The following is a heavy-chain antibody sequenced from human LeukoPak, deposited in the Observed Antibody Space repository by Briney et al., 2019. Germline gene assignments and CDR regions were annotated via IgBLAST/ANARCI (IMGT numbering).Heavy chain of an antibody. CDR3: ARGARVTGRYDAFDI. J-gene: IGHJ3*02. V-gene: IGHV1-2*02. D-gene: IGHD7-27*01. CDR1: GYTFTGYY. Sequence: ASVKLSCKASGYTFTGYYMHWVRQAPGQGLEWMGWINPNSGGTNYAQKFQGRVTMTRDTSISTAYMELSRLRSDDTAVYYCARGARVTGRYDAFDIWGQGTMVTISS. CDR2: INPNSGGT.